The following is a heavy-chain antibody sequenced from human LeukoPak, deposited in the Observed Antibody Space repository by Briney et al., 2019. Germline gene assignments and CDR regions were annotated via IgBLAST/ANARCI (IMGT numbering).Heavy chain of an antibody. V-gene: IGHV4-34*01. D-gene: IGHD2-2*01. J-gene: IGHJ5*02. Sequence: PSETLSLTCAVYGGSFSGYYWSWIRQPPGKGLEWIGEINHSGSTNYNPSLKSRVTISVDTSKNQFSLKLSSVTAADTAVYYCARIVGRGYCISTSCRGDWFDPWGQGTLVTVSS. CDR3: ARIVGRGYCISTSCRGDWFDP. CDR2: INHSGST. CDR1: GGSFSGYY.